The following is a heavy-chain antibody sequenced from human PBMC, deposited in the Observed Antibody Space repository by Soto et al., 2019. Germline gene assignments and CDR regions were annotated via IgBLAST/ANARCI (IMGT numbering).Heavy chain of an antibody. CDR3: ARVTHYDDSTGGY. CDR1: GYTFTYFY. J-gene: IGHJ4*02. Sequence: QVQLVQSGAEVKKPGASVKVSCKASGYTFTYFYMHWLRQAPGQGLEWVGWINPDSGDTNYAQKFLGRVTMTRDSSISTAYMQLSRLRSDDTALYYCARVTHYDDSTGGYWGQGTLVTVSS. V-gene: IGHV1-2*02. D-gene: IGHD3-22*01. CDR2: INPDSGDT.